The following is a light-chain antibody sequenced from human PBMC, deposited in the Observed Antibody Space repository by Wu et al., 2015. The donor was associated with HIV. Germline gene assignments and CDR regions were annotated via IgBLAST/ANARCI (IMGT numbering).Light chain of an antibody. J-gene: IGKJ5*01. V-gene: IGKV1-13*02. CDR3: QQLNSFPLT. Sequence: AIQLTQSPSSLSASIGDRVNITCRASQDIFTYLAWYQQTPGKAPRVLIYDVSTLQSGVSSRFSGSGSGTHFTLTISGLQREDFAIYFCQQLNSFPLTFGQGSRLEI. CDR2: DVS. CDR1: QDIFTY.